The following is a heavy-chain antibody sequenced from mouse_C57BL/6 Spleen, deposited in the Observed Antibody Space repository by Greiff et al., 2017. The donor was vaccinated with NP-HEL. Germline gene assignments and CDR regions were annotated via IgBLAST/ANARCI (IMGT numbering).Heavy chain of an antibody. CDR1: GYTFTSYT. J-gene: IGHJ2*01. CDR3: ARSAITTGGFDY. V-gene: IGHV1-4*01. D-gene: IGHD1-2*01. Sequence: QVQLQQSGAELARPGASVKMSCKASGYTFTSYTMHWVKQRPGQGLEWIGYINPSSGYTKYNQKFKDKATLTADKSSSTAYMQLSSLTSEDSAVYYCARSAITTGGFDYWGQGTTLTVSS. CDR2: INPSSGYT.